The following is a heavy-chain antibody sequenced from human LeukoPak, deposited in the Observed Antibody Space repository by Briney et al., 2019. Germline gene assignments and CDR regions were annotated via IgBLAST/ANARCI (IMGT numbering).Heavy chain of an antibody. CDR3: ARRPYDSSGYYWFDP. CDR2: IYPGDSDT. D-gene: IGHD3-22*01. Sequence: GESLKISCKGSGYSFTSYWIGWVRQVPGKGLEWMGIIYPGDSDTRYSPSFQGQVTTPADKSISTAYLQCSSLKASETAMYYCARRPYDSSGYYWFDPWGQGTLVTVSS. V-gene: IGHV5-51*01. J-gene: IGHJ5*02. CDR1: GYSFTSYW.